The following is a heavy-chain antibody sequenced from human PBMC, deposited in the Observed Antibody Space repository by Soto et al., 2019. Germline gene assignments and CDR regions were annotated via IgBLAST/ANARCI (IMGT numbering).Heavy chain of an antibody. V-gene: IGHV1-69*13. CDR1: GGTFSSYA. CDR3: ASHIAVAAQRLYYYYYGMDV. CDR2: IIPIFGTA. Sequence: SVKVPCKASGGTFSSYAISWVRQAPGQGLEWMGGIIPIFGTANYAQKFQGRVTITADESTSTAYMELSSLRSEDTAVYYCASHIAVAAQRLYYYYYGMDVWGQGTTVTVSS. D-gene: IGHD6-19*01. J-gene: IGHJ6*02.